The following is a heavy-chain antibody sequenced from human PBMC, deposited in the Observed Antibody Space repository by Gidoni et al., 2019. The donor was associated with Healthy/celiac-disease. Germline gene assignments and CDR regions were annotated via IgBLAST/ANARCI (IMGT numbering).Heavy chain of an antibody. V-gene: IGHV4-34*01. CDR3: ASTDYGGQDY. Sequence: QVQLQQWGAGLLKPSETLSLTCAVYGGSFSGYYWSWIRQPPGKGLEWIGEINHSGSTNYNPSLKSRVTISVDTSKNQFSLKLSSVTAADTAVYYCASTDYGGQDYWGQGTLVTVSS. D-gene: IGHD4-17*01. CDR2: INHSGST. CDR1: GGSFSGYY. J-gene: IGHJ4*02.